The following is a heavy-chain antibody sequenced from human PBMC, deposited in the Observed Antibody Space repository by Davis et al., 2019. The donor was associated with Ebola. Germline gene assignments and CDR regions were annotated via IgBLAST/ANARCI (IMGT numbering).Heavy chain of an antibody. Sequence: GSLTLSCAASGFTFSGSAMHWVRQASGKGLEWVGRIRSKANSYATAYAASVKARFTISRDDSKNTAYLQMNSLKTEDTAVYYCTSAQPDYCGQGTLVTVSS. CDR1: GFTFSGSA. CDR2: IRSKANSYAT. J-gene: IGHJ4*02. V-gene: IGHV3-73*01. D-gene: IGHD1-14*01. CDR3: TSAQPDY.